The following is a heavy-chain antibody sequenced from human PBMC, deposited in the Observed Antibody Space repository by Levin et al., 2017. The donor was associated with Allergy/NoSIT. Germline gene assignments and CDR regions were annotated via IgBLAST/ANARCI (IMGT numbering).Heavy chain of an antibody. V-gene: IGHV3-23*01. J-gene: IGHJ4*02. CDR2: ITNSGRT. Sequence: GESLKISCAASGFTFSNYAMSWVRPAPGKGLEWVSAITNSGRTYYADSVKGRFTVPRDNSKNTLYLQMNSLRADDTAVYYCAKEMTTVVPVFDYWGQGTLVTVSS. CDR1: GFTFSNYA. D-gene: IGHD4-23*01. CDR3: AKEMTTVVPVFDY.